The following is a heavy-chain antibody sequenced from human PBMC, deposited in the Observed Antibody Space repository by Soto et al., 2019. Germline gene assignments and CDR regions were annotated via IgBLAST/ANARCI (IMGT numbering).Heavy chain of an antibody. CDR3: ARGLGYYYDSSGYYGPFDY. V-gene: IGHV4-34*01. D-gene: IGHD3-22*01. J-gene: IGHJ4*02. CDR1: GGSFSGYY. Sequence: SETLALTCAVYGGSFSGYYWSWIRQPPGKGLEWIGEINHSGSTNYNPSLKSRVTISVDTSKNQFSLKLSSVTAADTAVYYCARGLGYYYDSSGYYGPFDYWGQGTLVTGSS. CDR2: INHSGST.